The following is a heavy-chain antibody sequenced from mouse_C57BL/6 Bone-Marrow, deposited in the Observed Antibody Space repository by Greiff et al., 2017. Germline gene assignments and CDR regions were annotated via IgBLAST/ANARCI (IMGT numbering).Heavy chain of an antibody. D-gene: IGHD2-1*01. CDR2: IFPGSGST. V-gene: IGHV1-75*01. CDR3: ASYGNYGGVYY. CDR1: GYTFTDYY. J-gene: IGHJ3*01. Sequence: VQLQQSGPELVKPGASVKISCKASGYTFTDYYINWVKQRPGQGLEWIGWIFPGSGSTYYNEKFKGKAPLTVDKSSSTAYMLLSSLTSEDSAVFFWASYGNYGGVYYWGQGTLVTVSA.